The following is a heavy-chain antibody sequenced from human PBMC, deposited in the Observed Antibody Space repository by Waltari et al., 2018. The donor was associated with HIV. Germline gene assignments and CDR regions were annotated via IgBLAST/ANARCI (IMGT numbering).Heavy chain of an antibody. D-gene: IGHD3-3*01. CDR1: GFTFSNYA. CDR3: ARGRASSWSAYQY. J-gene: IGHJ4*02. CDR2: ISYNGRNK. Sequence: QVQLVESGGGVVQPGRSLRLSCEASGFTFSNYAIHWVRQAPGSGLEWVAIISYNGRNKYYGDSVKGRFTISRDDSKNTLYLQMNTLRPEDTAVYYCARGRASSWSAYQYWGQGTLVTVSS. V-gene: IGHV3-30*01.